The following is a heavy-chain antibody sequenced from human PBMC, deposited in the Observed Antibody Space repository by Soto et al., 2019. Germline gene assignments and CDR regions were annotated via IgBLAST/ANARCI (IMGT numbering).Heavy chain of an antibody. CDR2: IYYSGST. V-gene: IGHV4-31*03. D-gene: IGHD3-3*01. J-gene: IGHJ3*02. Sequence: PSETLSLTCTVSGGSISSGGYYWSWIRQHPGKGLEWIGYIYYSGSTYYNPSLKSRVTISVDTSKNQFSLKLSSVTAADTAVYYCARDRITIFGVVIISDAFDIWGQGTMVTVSS. CDR1: GGSISSGGYY. CDR3: ARDRITIFGVVIISDAFDI.